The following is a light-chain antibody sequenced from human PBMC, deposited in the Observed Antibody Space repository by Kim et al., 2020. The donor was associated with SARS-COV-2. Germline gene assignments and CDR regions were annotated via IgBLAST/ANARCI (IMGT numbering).Light chain of an antibody. CDR3: QVWDSSTDSVV. Sequence: SYELTQPPSVSVAPGETARITCGENNIGSNSVHWYQQKPGQAPVLVIYYDNDRPSGIPERFSGSNSGNTATLTISRVEAGDEADYHCQVWDSSTDSVVFGGGIQLTVL. J-gene: IGLJ2*01. V-gene: IGLV3-21*04. CDR1: NIGSNS. CDR2: YDN.